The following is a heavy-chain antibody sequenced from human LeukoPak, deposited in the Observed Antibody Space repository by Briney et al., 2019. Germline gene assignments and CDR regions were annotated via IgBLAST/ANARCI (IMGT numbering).Heavy chain of an antibody. CDR1: GYTFTSYD. CDR3: ARDCGGTMGGTKAYYYMDA. D-gene: IGHD2-21*01. Sequence: ASVKVSCKASGYTFTSYDINWVRQATGQGLEWMGWMNPNSGNTGYAQKFQGRVTMTRDTSISTAYMELSSLRSEDTAVYYCARDCGGTMGGTKAYYYMDAWGKGTTVTVSS. CDR2: MNPNSGNT. V-gene: IGHV1-8*01. J-gene: IGHJ6*03.